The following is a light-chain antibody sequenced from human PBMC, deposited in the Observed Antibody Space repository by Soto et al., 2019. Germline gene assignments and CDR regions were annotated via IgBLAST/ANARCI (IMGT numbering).Light chain of an antibody. Sequence: EIVLTQSPGTLSLSPGERATLSCRASQSIINNYLAWYQQKPGQAPRLLIYGASTRATGIPDRFSGSVSGTDFTLTISRLEPEDCAVYYCQQYGSSPRAFGQGTKVEIK. CDR1: QSIINNY. CDR2: GAS. J-gene: IGKJ1*01. CDR3: QQYGSSPRA. V-gene: IGKV3-20*01.